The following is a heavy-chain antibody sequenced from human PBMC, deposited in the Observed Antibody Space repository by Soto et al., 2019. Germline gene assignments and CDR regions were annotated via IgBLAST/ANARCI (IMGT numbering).Heavy chain of an antibody. CDR2: ISSSSSYI. CDR1: GFTFSSYS. D-gene: IGHD6-13*01. J-gene: IGHJ5*02. CDR3: AREPGIAAPFDP. Sequence: EVQLVESGGGLVKPGGSLRLSCAASGFTFSSYSMNWVRQAPGKGLEWVSSISSSSSYIYYADSVKGRFTISRDNAKNSLYLQMNSLRAEDTAVYYCAREPGIAAPFDPWGQGTLVTVSS. V-gene: IGHV3-21*01.